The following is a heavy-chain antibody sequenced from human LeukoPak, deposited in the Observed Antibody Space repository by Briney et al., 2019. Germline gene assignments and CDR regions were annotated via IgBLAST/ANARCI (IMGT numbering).Heavy chain of an antibody. J-gene: IGHJ4*02. V-gene: IGHV3-23*01. D-gene: IGHD3-3*01. CDR3: AKDTTIFGVGSGY. CDR1: GFTFSSYA. Sequence: GGPLRLSCAASGFTFSSYAMSWVRQAPGKGLEWVSAISGSGGSTYYADSVKGRFTISRDNSKNTLYLQMNSLRAEDTAVYYCAKDTTIFGVGSGYWGQGTLVTVSS. CDR2: ISGSGGST.